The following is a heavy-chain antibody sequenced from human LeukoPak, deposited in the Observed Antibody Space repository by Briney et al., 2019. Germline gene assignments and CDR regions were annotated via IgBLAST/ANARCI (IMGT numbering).Heavy chain of an antibody. V-gene: IGHV3-30*18. J-gene: IGHJ6*02. CDR2: ISYDGSNK. D-gene: IGHD5-12*01. Sequence: SGRSLRLSCAASGFTFSSYGMHWVRQAPGKGLEWVAVISYDGSNKYNADSVKGRFTISRDNSKNTLYLQMNSLRAEDTAVYYCAKEESGYDSRYYGMDVWGQGTTVTVSS. CDR1: GFTFSSYG. CDR3: AKEESGYDSRYYGMDV.